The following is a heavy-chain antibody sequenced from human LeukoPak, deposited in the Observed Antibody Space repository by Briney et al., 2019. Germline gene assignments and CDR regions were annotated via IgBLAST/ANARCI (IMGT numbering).Heavy chain of an antibody. Sequence: GGSLRLSCAASGFTFSSYAMSWVRQAPGKGLEWVSAISGSGGSTCYADSVKGRFTISRDNSKNTLYLQMNSLRAEDTAVYYCAVRRYDFWSGYYNFDYWGQGTLVTVSS. V-gene: IGHV3-23*01. CDR2: ISGSGGST. CDR3: AVRRYDFWSGYYNFDY. J-gene: IGHJ4*02. CDR1: GFTFSSYA. D-gene: IGHD3-3*01.